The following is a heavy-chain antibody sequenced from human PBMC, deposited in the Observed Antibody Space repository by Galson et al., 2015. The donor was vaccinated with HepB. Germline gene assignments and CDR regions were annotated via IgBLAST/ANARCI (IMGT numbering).Heavy chain of an antibody. Sequence: SVKVSCKVSGYRFTDLSMHWVRQAPGKGLEWMGGFDPEDGEPMCAQKFQGRLTLTEDTSTATSYMELSGLTSADTAVYYCAAYDVIVVAAHFDYWGQGTLVTVSS. J-gene: IGHJ4*02. V-gene: IGHV1-24*01. CDR1: GYRFTDLS. CDR2: FDPEDGEP. D-gene: IGHD2-15*01. CDR3: AAYDVIVVAAHFDY.